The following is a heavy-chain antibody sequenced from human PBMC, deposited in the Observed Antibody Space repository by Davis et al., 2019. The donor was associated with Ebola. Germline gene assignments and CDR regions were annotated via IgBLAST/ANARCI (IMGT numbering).Heavy chain of an antibody. CDR3: ARAGSGYSYSLGY. Sequence: SETLSLTCAVYGGSFSGYYWSWIRQPPGKGLEWIGAINHSGSTNYNPSLKSRVTISVDTSKNQFSLKLSSVTAADTAVYYCARAGSGYSYSLGYWGQGTLVTVSS. CDR2: INHSGST. D-gene: IGHD5-18*01. J-gene: IGHJ4*02. CDR1: GGSFSGYY. V-gene: IGHV4-34*01.